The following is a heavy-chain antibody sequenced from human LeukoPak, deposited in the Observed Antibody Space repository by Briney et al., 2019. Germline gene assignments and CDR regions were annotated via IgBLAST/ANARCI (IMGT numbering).Heavy chain of an antibody. CDR3: ARDLEESDMITFGGVIVYYFDY. D-gene: IGHD3-16*02. Sequence: GGSLRLSCAASGFTFSSYSMNWVRQAPGKGPEWVSSISSSSSYIYYADSVKGRFTISRDNAKNSLYLQMNSLRAEDTAVYYCARDLEESDMITFGGVIVYYFDYWGQGTLVTVSS. CDR1: GFTFSSYS. CDR2: ISSSSSYI. J-gene: IGHJ4*02. V-gene: IGHV3-21*01.